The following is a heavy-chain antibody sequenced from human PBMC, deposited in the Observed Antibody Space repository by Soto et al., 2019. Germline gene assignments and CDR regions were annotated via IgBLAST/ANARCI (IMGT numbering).Heavy chain of an antibody. CDR3: ARLGVWGSYRPQYFDH. J-gene: IGHJ4*02. CDR2: IYYSGTT. CDR1: GGSISSSSYY. Sequence: PSETLSLTCTISGGSISSSSYYWGWIRQPPGKGLEWIGSIYYSGTTYYNPSLKSRVTISVDRSKNQFSLNLNSVTAADTALFYCARLGVWGSYRPQYFDHWGQGTLVTVSS. D-gene: IGHD3-16*02. V-gene: IGHV4-39*01.